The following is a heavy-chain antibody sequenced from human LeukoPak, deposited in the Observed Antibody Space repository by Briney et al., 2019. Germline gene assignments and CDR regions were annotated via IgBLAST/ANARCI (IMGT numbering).Heavy chain of an antibody. J-gene: IGHJ4*02. V-gene: IGHV3-23*01. CDR3: AKTSCANSAYDSPFDY. D-gene: IGHD5-12*01. CDR1: GFTFSTYA. Sequence: GGSLRLSCAASGFTFSTYAMSWVRQAPGKGLEWVSAVRGSGTDTYYADSVKGRLTISRDNSKNTLYPQMNSLRAEDTAIYYCAKTSCANSAYDSPFDYWGQGTLVTVSS. CDR2: VRGSGTDT.